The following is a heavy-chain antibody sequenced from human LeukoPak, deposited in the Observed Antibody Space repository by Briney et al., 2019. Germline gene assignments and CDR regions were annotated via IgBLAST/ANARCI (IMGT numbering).Heavy chain of an antibody. D-gene: IGHD3-22*01. Sequence: GGSLRLSCAASGFTFSSYAMSWVRQAPGKGLEWVSAISGSGGSTYYADSVKGRFTISRDNSKNTLYLQMNSLRAEDTAVYYCAKALNYDSSAKTAYFDYWGQGTLVTVSS. J-gene: IGHJ4*02. CDR3: AKALNYDSSAKTAYFDY. CDR2: ISGSGGST. V-gene: IGHV3-23*01. CDR1: GFTFSSYA.